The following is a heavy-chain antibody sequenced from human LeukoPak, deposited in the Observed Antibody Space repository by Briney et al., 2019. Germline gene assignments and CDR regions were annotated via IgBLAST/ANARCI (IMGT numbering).Heavy chain of an antibody. CDR3: ARQDYGDYVFGY. Sequence: GGSLRLSCAASGFTFSSYGMHWVRQAPGKGLEWVAFIRYDGSNKYYADSVKGRFTISRDNSRNAVFLQMISPRDDDTAMYYCARQDYGDYVFGYWGQGTLVTVSS. CDR1: GFTFSSYG. V-gene: IGHV3-30*02. D-gene: IGHD4-17*01. CDR2: IRYDGSNK. J-gene: IGHJ4*02.